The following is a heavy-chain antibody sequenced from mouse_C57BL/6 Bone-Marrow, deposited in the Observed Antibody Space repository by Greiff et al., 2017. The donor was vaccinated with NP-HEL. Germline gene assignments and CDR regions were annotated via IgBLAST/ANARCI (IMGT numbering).Heavy chain of an antibody. V-gene: IGHV5-4*01. CDR2: ISDGGSYT. CDR1: GFTFSSYA. Sequence: EVNVVESGGGLVKPGGSLKLSCAASGFTFSSYAMSWVRQTPEKRLEWVATISDGGSYTYYPDNVKGRFTISRDNAKNNLYLQMSHLKSEDTAMYYCARDYYEGFAYWGQGTLVTVSA. J-gene: IGHJ3*01. CDR3: ARDYYEGFAY. D-gene: IGHD1-1*01.